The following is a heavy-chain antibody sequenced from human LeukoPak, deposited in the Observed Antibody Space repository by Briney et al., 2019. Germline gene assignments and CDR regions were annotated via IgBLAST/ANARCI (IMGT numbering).Heavy chain of an antibody. Sequence: PGRSLRLSSAASGFTFSSYAMHWVRQAPGKGLEWVAVISYGGSNKYYADSVKGRFTISRDNSKNTLYLQMNSLRAEDTAVYYCARDPYYYDSSGYYPAIDYWGQGTLVTVSS. CDR3: ARDPYYYDSSGYYPAIDY. CDR2: ISYGGSNK. V-gene: IGHV3-30-3*01. CDR1: GFTFSSYA. D-gene: IGHD3-22*01. J-gene: IGHJ4*02.